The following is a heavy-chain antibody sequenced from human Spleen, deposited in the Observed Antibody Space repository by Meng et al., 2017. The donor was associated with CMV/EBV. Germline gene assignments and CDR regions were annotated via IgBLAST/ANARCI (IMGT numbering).Heavy chain of an antibody. D-gene: IGHD3-22*01. Sequence: KASGGTFSSYAISWVRQAPGQGLEWMGGIIPILGIANYAQKFQGRVTITADKSTSTAYMELSSLTWDDTAVYYCARVGYDSTGYRDYWGQGTLVTVSS. CDR3: ARVGYDSTGYRDY. CDR2: IIPILGIA. CDR1: GGTFSSYA. J-gene: IGHJ4*02. V-gene: IGHV1-69*10.